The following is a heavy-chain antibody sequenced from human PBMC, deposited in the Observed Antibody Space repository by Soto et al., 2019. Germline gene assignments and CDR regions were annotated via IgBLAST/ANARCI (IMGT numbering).Heavy chain of an antibody. CDR1: GFTFSSYA. V-gene: IGHV3-23*01. CDR3: AREKFEQLVAGGFDY. CDR2: ISGSGGST. J-gene: IGHJ4*02. D-gene: IGHD6-6*01. Sequence: EVQLLESGGGLVQPGGSLRLACAASGFTFSSYAMSWVRQAQVKGLEWVSAISGSGGSTYYADSVKGRFTISRDNSKNSLYLQMNSLRAEDTAVYYCAREKFEQLVAGGFDYWGQGTLVTVSS.